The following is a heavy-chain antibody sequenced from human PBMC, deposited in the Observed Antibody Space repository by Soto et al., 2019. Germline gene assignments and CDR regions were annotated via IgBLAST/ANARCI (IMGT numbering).Heavy chain of an antibody. V-gene: IGHV4-39*01. J-gene: IGHJ4*02. CDR1: GGSISSSSYY. CDR3: ARLQSYHPGESN. Sequence: PSETLSLTCTVSGGSISSSSYYWGWIRQPPGKGLEWIGSIYYSGSTYYNPSLKSRVTISVDTSKNQFSLKLSSVTAADTAVYYCARLQSYHPGESNWGQGTLVTVSS. CDR2: IYYSGST. D-gene: IGHD3-10*01.